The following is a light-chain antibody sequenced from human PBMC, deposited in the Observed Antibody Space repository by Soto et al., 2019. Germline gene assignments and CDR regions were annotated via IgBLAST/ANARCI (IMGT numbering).Light chain of an antibody. Sequence: DIQMTQSPSTRSASLGVRVSITFRASQSVSNWLAWYQQKTGIAPNLLIYDASTSESGVPSRFSGSGSGTEFTLTISGLQPDDFATYYCQQYKTYPWTFGQGTEVDIK. CDR3: QQYKTYPWT. CDR1: QSVSNW. V-gene: IGKV1-5*01. CDR2: DAS. J-gene: IGKJ1*01.